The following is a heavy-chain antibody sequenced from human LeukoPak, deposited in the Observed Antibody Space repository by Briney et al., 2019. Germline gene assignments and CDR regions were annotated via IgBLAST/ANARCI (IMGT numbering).Heavy chain of an antibody. J-gene: IGHJ4*02. D-gene: IGHD5-24*01. CDR2: TYYSGST. V-gene: IGHV4-59*01. CDR1: GGSISSYY. CDR3: ARDGDGYNSGYYFDY. Sequence: PSETLSLTCTVSGGSISSYYWSWIRQPPGKGLEWIGYTYYSGSTNYNPSLKSRVTISVDTPKNQFSLKLSSVTAADTAVYYCARDGDGYNSGYYFDYWGQGTLVTVSS.